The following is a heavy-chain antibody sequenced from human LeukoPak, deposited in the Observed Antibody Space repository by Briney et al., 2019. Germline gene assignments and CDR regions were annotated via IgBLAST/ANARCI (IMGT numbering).Heavy chain of an antibody. CDR3: AKLAYCSNDVCYSNYYYSMDV. CDR2: IYPDNSDT. J-gene: IGHJ6*03. Sequence: GESLKISCKGSGYTFSSYWIGWVRQMPGKGLEWMGIIYPDNSDTRYSPSFQGQVTISADKSISTAYLQWSSLKASDTAMYYCAKLAYCSNDVCYSNYYYSMDVWGKGTTVTVSS. D-gene: IGHD2-8*01. V-gene: IGHV5-51*01. CDR1: GYTFSSYW.